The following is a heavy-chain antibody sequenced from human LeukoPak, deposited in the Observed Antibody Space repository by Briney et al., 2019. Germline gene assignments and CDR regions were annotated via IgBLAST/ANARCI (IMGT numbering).Heavy chain of an antibody. J-gene: IGHJ4*02. Sequence: GESLKISCKGSGYRFISNWIGWVRQMPGKGLEWMGIIHPGDSDTRYTPSFQGQFPISADSSISTAYLQWNSLTASTSALYPCVRTAVGGYRYDFWGQGILVTVSS. CDR1: GYRFISNW. CDR3: VRTAVGGYRYDF. D-gene: IGHD3-16*02. CDR2: IHPGDSDT. V-gene: IGHV5-51*01.